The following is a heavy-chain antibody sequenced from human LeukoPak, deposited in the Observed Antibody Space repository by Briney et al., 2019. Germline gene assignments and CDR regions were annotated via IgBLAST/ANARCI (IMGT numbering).Heavy chain of an antibody. J-gene: IGHJ4*02. D-gene: IGHD4-17*01. Sequence: PGGSLRLSCAASGFTFSSYAMSWVRQAPGKGLEWVSAISGSGGSTYYADSVKGRFTISRDNSKNTLYLQMNSLRAEDTAVYYCAKIGAERRLRKWYFDYWGQGTLVTVSS. V-gene: IGHV3-23*01. CDR1: GFTFSSYA. CDR2: ISGSGGST. CDR3: AKIGAERRLRKWYFDY.